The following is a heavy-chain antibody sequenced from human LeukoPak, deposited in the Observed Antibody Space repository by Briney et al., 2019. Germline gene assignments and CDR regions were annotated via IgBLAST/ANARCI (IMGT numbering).Heavy chain of an antibody. CDR2: INTDGSGT. Sequence: GGSLRLSCAASVFTFRSNRMQCVRQAPRKGLVWVSRINTDGSGTNSADSVKGRFTISRDNAKNTLYLQMDNLRAEDTAVYYCARGYSNWYFDLWGRGTLVTVSS. D-gene: IGHD2-15*01. J-gene: IGHJ2*01. V-gene: IGHV3-74*01. CDR3: ARGYSNWYFDL. CDR1: VFTFRSNR.